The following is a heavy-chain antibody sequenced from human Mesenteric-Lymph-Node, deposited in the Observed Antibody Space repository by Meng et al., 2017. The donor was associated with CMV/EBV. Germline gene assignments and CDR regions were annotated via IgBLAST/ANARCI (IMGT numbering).Heavy chain of an antibody. J-gene: IGHJ6*02. CDR1: GFPFNSYS. CDR3: ARDESGGRWLQLQYYYYGMDV. V-gene: IGHV3-21*01. Sequence: ETLSLTCAASGFPFNSYSMNWVRQAPGKGLEWVSSISSSSSYIYYADSVKGRFTISRDNAKNSLYLQMNSLRAEDTAVYYCARDESGGRWLQLQYYYYGMDVWGQGTAVTVSS. CDR2: ISSSSSYI. D-gene: IGHD5-24*01.